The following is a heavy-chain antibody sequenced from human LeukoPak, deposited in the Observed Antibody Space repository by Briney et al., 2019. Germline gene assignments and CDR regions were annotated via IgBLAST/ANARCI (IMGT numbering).Heavy chain of an antibody. CDR1: GFTFSSYW. D-gene: IGHD3-16*02. J-gene: IGHJ4*02. CDR3: AKSPTFGGVIVQFDY. Sequence: GGSLRLSCAASGFTFSSYWMSWVRQAPGKGLEWVSAISGSGGSTYYADSVKGRFTISRDNSKNTLYLQMNSLRAEDTAVYYCAKSPTFGGVIVQFDYWGQGTLVTVSS. CDR2: ISGSGGST. V-gene: IGHV3-23*01.